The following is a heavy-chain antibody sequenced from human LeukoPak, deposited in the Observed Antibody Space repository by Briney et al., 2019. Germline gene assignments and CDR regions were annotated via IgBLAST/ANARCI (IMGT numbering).Heavy chain of an antibody. J-gene: IGHJ4*02. V-gene: IGHV1-18*01. CDR1: GYTFTSYG. CDR3: AREYCSSTSCYGTDY. Sequence: ASVKVSCKASGYTFTSYGISWVRQAPGQGLEWMGWISAYNGNTNYAQKLQGRVTMTTDTSTSTAYMELRSLRSDDTAVYYCAREYCSSTSCYGTDYRGQGTLVTVSS. CDR2: ISAYNGNT. D-gene: IGHD2-2*01.